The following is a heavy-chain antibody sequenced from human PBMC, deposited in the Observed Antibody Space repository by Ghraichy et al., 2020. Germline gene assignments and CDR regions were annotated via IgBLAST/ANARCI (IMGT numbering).Heavy chain of an antibody. V-gene: IGHV3-53*01. D-gene: IGHD6-19*01. CDR1: GFTVSSNY. CDR3: ARCTYSSGWYRAFDI. J-gene: IGHJ3*02. CDR2: IYSGGST. Sequence: GGSLRLSCAASGFTVSSNYMSWVRQAPGKGLEWVSVIYSGGSTYYADSVKGRFTISRDNSKNTLYLQMNSLRAEDTAVYYCARCTYSSGWYRAFDIWGQGTMVTVSS.